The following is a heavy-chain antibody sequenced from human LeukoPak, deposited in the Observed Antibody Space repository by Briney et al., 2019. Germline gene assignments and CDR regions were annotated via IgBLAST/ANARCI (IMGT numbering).Heavy chain of an antibody. CDR1: GFTFSSYG. CDR2: ISYDGRNK. J-gene: IGHJ4*02. Sequence: GRSLRLSCAASGFTFSSYGMHWVRQAPGKGLEWVAVISYDGRNKYYADSVKGRFTVSRDNSKNTLYLQMNSLRAEDTAVYYCAKDLGTRSIAETGHFDYWGQGTLVTVSS. D-gene: IGHD6-13*01. V-gene: IGHV3-30*18. CDR3: AKDLGTRSIAETGHFDY.